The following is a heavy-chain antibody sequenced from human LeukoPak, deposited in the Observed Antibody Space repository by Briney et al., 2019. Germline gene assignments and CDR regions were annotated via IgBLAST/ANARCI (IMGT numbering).Heavy chain of an antibody. J-gene: IGHJ5*02. CDR1: GYTFTSYG. V-gene: IGHV1-18*01. D-gene: IGHD1-26*01. CDR2: ISAYNGNT. CDR3: VRDGLIVGATDWFDP. Sequence: ASVKVSCKASGYTFTSYGISWLRQAPGQGLEWMGWISAYNGNTNYAQKLQGRVTMTTDTSTSTAYMELRSLRSDDTAVYYCVRDGLIVGATDWFDPWGQGTLVTVSS.